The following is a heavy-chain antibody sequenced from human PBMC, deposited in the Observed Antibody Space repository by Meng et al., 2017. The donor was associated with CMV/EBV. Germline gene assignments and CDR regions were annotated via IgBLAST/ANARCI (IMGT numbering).Heavy chain of an antibody. V-gene: IGHV3-23*01. J-gene: IGHJ4*02. CDR3: AKGGDGDYVYFDY. D-gene: IGHD4-17*01. CDR2: ISGSGGST. CDR1: GFTFSSYA. Sequence: CAASGFTFSSYAMSWGRQAPGKGLEWVSAISGSGGSTYYADSVKGRFTISRDNSKNTLYLQMNSLRAEDTAVYYCAKGGDGDYVYFDYWGQGTLVTVSS.